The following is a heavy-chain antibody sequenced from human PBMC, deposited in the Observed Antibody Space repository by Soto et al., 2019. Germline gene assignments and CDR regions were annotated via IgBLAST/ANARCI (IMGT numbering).Heavy chain of an antibody. CDR3: ARGGPAITGTPDAFDI. Sequence: GGSLRLSCAASGFTFSSYWMSWVRQAPGKGLEWVANIKQDGSEKYYVDSVKGRFTISRDNAKNSLYLQMNSLRAEDTAVYYCARGGPAITGTPDAFDIWGQGTMVTVSS. CDR1: GFTFSSYW. V-gene: IGHV3-7*03. CDR2: IKQDGSEK. D-gene: IGHD1-20*01. J-gene: IGHJ3*02.